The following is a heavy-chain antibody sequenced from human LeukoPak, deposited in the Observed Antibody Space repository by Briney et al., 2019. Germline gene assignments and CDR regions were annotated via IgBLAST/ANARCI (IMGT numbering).Heavy chain of an antibody. CDR3: AREVKDYYDSSGYYARFDY. V-gene: IGHV4-30-2*01. Sequence: SETLSLTCTVSGGSISSGGYYWSWIRQPPGKGLEWIGYIYHSGSTYYNPSLKSRVTISVDRSKNQFSLKLSSVTAADTAVYYCAREVKDYYDSSGYYARFDYWGQGTLVTVSS. CDR2: IYHSGST. J-gene: IGHJ4*02. D-gene: IGHD3-22*01. CDR1: GGSISSGGYY.